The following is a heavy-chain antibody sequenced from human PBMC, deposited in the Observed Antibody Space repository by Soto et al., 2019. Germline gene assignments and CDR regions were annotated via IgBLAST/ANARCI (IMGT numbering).Heavy chain of an antibody. Sequence: QVQLVESGGGVVQPGRSLRLSCAASGFTFRSYGMHWVRQAPGKGLEWVTVISYDGNVAYYADSVKGRFTISRDNSKNTLYLQMNSLRTEDTAMYYRAKEGPITNWYFDYWGQGTLVTVSS. CDR1: GFTFRSYG. CDR2: ISYDGNVA. V-gene: IGHV3-30*18. CDR3: AKEGPITNWYFDY. D-gene: IGHD1-1*01. J-gene: IGHJ4*02.